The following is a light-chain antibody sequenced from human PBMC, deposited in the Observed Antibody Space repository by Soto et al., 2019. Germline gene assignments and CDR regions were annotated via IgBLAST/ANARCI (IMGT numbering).Light chain of an antibody. CDR3: SSYTITNTLVV. V-gene: IGLV2-14*01. J-gene: IGLJ2*01. Sequence: QSVLTQPASVSGSPGQSITISCAGTSSDVGGYNYVSWYQQHPGKAPKLMIYDVSNRPSGVSNRFSGSKSGNTASVTISGLQAEDEADYYCSSYTITNTLVVFGGGTKVTVL. CDR1: SSDVGGYNY. CDR2: DVS.